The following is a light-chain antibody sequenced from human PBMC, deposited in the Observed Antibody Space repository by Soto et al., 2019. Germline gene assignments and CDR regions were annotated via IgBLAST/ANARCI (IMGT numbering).Light chain of an antibody. CDR2: GAS. CDR3: QQFGSSPPWT. Sequence: EIALTQSPGTLSLSPGERAILSCRASQSISNTYLAWYQQKPGQPPRLLIYGASSRPTDIPDRFSGSGSGTDFTLTITRLEPEDFAVYYCQQFGSSPPWTFGQGTKVEIK. J-gene: IGKJ1*01. CDR1: QSISNTY. V-gene: IGKV3-20*01.